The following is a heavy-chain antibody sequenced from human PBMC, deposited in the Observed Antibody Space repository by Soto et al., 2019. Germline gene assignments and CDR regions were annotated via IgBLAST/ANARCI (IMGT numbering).Heavy chain of an antibody. CDR3: AGEVDGYDDDFDI. CDR2: IYYSGST. V-gene: IGHV4-61*01. Sequence: SETLSLTCTVSGGSVSSGSYYWSWIRQPPGKGLEWIGYIYYSGSTNYNPSLKSRVTISVDTSKNQFSLKLSSVTAADTAVYYCAGEVDGYDDDFDIWGQGTMLT. J-gene: IGHJ3*02. D-gene: IGHD6-19*01. CDR1: GGSVSSGSYY.